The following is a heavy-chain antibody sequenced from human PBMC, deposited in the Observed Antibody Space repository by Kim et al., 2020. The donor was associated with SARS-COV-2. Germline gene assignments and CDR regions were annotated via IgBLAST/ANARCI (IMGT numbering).Heavy chain of an antibody. D-gene: IGHD3-10*01. CDR3: ASEGTATGAVDSFDV. Sequence: DSVKGRFTLSRDNSRNTLFLHMSNLTSKDTALYYCASEGTATGAVDSFDVWGQGTMVTVSS. J-gene: IGHJ3*01. V-gene: IGHV3-30*15.